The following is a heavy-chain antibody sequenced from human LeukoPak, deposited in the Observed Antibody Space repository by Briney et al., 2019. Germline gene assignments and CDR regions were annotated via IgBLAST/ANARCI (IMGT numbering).Heavy chain of an antibody. J-gene: IGHJ5*02. V-gene: IGHV3-9*01. D-gene: IGHD6-19*01. CDR3: ANDRLSGLSNWFDP. Sequence: PGGSLRLSCAASGFTFDDYAMHWVRQAPGKGLEWVSGISWNSGSIGYADSVKGRFTISRDNAKNSLYLQMNSLRAEDTALYYCANDRLSGLSNWFDPWGQGTLVTVSS. CDR1: GFTFDDYA. CDR2: ISWNSGSI.